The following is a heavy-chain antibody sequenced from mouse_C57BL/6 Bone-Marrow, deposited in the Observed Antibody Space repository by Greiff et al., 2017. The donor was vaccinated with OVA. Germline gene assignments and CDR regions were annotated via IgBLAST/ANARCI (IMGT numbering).Heavy chain of an antibody. Sequence: EVQLQQSGPELVKPGASVKISCKASGYSFTGYYMHWVKQSHGNILDWIGYIYPYNGVSSYNQKFQGKATLTVDKSSSTAYMELRSLTSEDSAVYYCARNSYYYGSSYYAMDYWGQGTSVTVSS. CDR3: ARNSYYYGSSYYAMDY. D-gene: IGHD1-1*01. CDR1: GYSFTGYY. CDR2: IYPYNGVS. V-gene: IGHV1-31*01. J-gene: IGHJ4*01.